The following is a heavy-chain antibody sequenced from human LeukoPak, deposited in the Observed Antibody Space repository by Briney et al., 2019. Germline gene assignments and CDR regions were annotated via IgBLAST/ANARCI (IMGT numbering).Heavy chain of an antibody. CDR2: IWYDGSTK. V-gene: IGHV3-33*01. D-gene: IGHD3-22*01. CDR3: GRDERGYYNSSGFYGAIDF. J-gene: IGHJ4*02. CDR1: GFTFNSYA. Sequence: GRSLRLSCAASGFTFNSYAMHWVRQAPGKGLEWVAFIWYDGSTKYYADSVKGRFTFSRDNSKNTVYLQMNSLRAEDTAVYYCGRDERGYYNSSGFYGAIDFWGQGTLVTVSS.